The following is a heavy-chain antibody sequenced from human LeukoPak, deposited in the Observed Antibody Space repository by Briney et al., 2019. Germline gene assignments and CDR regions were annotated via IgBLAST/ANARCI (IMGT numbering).Heavy chain of an antibody. Sequence: GGSLRLSCAASGFTFSNAWMSWVRQAPGKGLEWVGRIKSKTDGGTTDYAAPVKGRFTISRDDSKNTLYLQMNSLKTEDTAVYYCPPDPAAAGIDYSLDYGGQEPLVPVPS. J-gene: IGHJ4*02. D-gene: IGHD6-13*01. CDR3: PPDPAAAGIDYSLDY. CDR2: IKSKTDGGTT. V-gene: IGHV3-15*01. CDR1: GFTFSNAW.